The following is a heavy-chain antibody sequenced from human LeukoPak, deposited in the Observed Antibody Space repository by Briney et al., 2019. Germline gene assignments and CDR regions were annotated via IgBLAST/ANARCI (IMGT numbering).Heavy chain of an antibody. J-gene: IGHJ3*02. CDR2: ISGSGGNT. CDR1: GFTFSSYA. D-gene: IGHD6-19*01. V-gene: IGHV3-23*01. CDR3: ATKVSMKSVAGNDAFDI. Sequence: GGSLRLSCAASGFTFSSYAMSWVRQAPGKGLEWVSGISGSGGNTYYADSVKGRFTISRDNSKKTLYLQMNSLRAEDTDVYYCATKVSMKSVAGNDAFDIWGKGTMVTVSS.